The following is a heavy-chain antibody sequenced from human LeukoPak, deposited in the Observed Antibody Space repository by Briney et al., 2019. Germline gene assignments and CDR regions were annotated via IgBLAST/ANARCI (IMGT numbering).Heavy chain of an antibody. D-gene: IGHD2-2*01. Sequence: ASVKVSCKASGNIFTNYHLHWVRLAPGRGLEWIGAVYTDGGTITNKRRFQDRVTMTRNLYTQTVYMELSSLNSEDTAVYYCATEAPGSYRFDNWGQETLVTVSS. CDR1: GNIFTNYH. CDR3: ATEAPGSYRFDN. CDR2: VYTDGGTI. J-gene: IGHJ4*02. V-gene: IGHV1-46*01.